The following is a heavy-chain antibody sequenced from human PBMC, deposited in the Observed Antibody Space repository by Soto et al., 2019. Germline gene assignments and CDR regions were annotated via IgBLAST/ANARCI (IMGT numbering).Heavy chain of an antibody. CDR2: ISYDGSNK. V-gene: IGHV3-30-3*01. CDR3: ARDRSGSYSYYYYGMDV. Sequence: PGGFLRLSCAASGFTFSSYAMHWVRQAPGKGLEWVAVISYDGSNKYYADSVKGRFTISRDNSKNTLYLQMNSLRAEDTAVYYCARDRSGSYSYYYYGMDVWGQGTTVTVSS. J-gene: IGHJ6*02. CDR1: GFTFSSYA. D-gene: IGHD1-26*01.